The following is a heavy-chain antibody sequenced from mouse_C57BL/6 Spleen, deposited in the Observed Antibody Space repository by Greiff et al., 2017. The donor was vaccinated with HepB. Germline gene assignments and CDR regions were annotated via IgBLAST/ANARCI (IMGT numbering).Heavy chain of an antibody. CDR2: ISSGGSYT. V-gene: IGHV5-6*01. CDR1: GFTFSSYC. Sequence: EVQGVESGGDLVKPGGSLKLSCAASGFTFSSYCMSWVRQTPDKRLEWVATISSGGSYTYYPDSVKGRFTISRDNAKNTLYLQMSSLKSEDTAMYYCASTGTEFAYWGQGTLVTVSA. CDR3: ASTGTEFAY. D-gene: IGHD4-1*02. J-gene: IGHJ3*01.